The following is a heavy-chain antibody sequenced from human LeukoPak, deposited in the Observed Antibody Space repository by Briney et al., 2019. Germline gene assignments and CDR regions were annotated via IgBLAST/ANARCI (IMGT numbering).Heavy chain of an antibody. CDR1: GASISSYY. D-gene: IGHD6-13*01. CDR3: ASGPYPAAGTDHQFDY. Sequence: SETLSLTCTVSGASISSYYWSWIRQPPGKGLEWIGCIYYRGSTNYNPSLKSRVTISVDTSKNQFSLRLSSVTAADTAVYYCASGPYPAAGTDHQFDYWGQGTLVTASS. J-gene: IGHJ4*02. V-gene: IGHV4-59*01. CDR2: IYYRGST.